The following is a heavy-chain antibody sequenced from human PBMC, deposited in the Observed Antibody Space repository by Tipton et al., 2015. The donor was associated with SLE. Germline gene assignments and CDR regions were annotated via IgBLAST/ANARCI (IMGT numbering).Heavy chain of an antibody. CDR3: ARLRDWNFDL. J-gene: IGHJ2*01. CDR1: GFSFSDSG. Sequence: SLRLSCAASGFSFSDSGMNWVRQAPGKGLEWISYISSSSSTIYYADSVKGRFTISRDNARNSLYLQMNSLRVEDTAVFYCARLRDWNFDLWGRGTLVTVSS. V-gene: IGHV3-48*01. D-gene: IGHD5-12*01. CDR2: ISSSSSTI.